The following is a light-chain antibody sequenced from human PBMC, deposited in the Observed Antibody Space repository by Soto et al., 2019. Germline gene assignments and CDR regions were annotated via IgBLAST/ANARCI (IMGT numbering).Light chain of an antibody. Sequence: QSVLTQPPSVSGAPGQRVTISCTGSSSNIGAGYDVHWYQQLPGTAPKLLIYDNTNRPSGVPDRFSGSKSGTSVSLAITGLQAEDEADYYCQSYDSTLNGGVFGGGTQLTVL. CDR1: SSNIGAGYD. CDR3: QSYDSTLNGGV. J-gene: IGLJ3*02. V-gene: IGLV1-40*01. CDR2: DNT.